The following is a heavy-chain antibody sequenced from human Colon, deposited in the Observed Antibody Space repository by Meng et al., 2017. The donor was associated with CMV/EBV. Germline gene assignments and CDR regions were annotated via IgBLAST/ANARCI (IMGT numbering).Heavy chain of an antibody. CDR3: ASLRLRNAFNI. CDR2: IYYSGRT. J-gene: IGHJ3*02. V-gene: IGHV4-59*01. Sequence: GSLRLSCTVSGGSISTYYWSWIRQPPGKGLEWLGDIYYSGRTTYNPALNSRVTISVDTSKNQFSLKLSSVTPADTAVYYCASLRLRNAFNIWGQGTMVTVSS. CDR1: GGSISTYY.